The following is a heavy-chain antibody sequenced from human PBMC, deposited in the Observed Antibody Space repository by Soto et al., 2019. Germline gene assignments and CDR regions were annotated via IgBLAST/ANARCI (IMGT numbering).Heavy chain of an antibody. Sequence: GGSLRLSCAASGFTFSSYAMSWVRQAPGKGLEWVSAISGSGGSTYYADSVKGRFTISRDNSKNTLYLQMNSLRAEDTAVYYCAKDNLITIFGVVRFLADYWGQGTLVTVSS. CDR1: GFTFSSYA. J-gene: IGHJ4*02. CDR3: AKDNLITIFGVVRFLADY. V-gene: IGHV3-23*01. D-gene: IGHD3-3*01. CDR2: ISGSGGST.